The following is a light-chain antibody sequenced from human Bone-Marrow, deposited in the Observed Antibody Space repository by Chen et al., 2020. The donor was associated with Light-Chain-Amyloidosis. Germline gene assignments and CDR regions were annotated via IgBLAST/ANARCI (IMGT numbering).Light chain of an antibody. V-gene: IGLV3-21*02. CDR3: QVWDRSSDHPV. Sequence: SYVLTQPSSVSVPPGQTATIARGGNNIGSTSVHWYQQTPGQAPLLVVYDDSDRPAGIPERLSGSNSGNTATLTISRVEAGEEADDYCQVWDRSSDHPVFGGGTKLTVL. CDR1: NIGSTS. CDR2: DDS. J-gene: IGLJ3*02.